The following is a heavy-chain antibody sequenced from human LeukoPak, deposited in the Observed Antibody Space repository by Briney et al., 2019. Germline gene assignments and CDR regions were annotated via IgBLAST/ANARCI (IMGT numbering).Heavy chain of an antibody. D-gene: IGHD3-10*01. CDR3: ARVISMGSGSYSGYTAGVYFDY. J-gene: IGHJ4*02. CDR2: TYYRSKWYN. CDR1: GDSVSSNSAA. V-gene: IGHV6-1*01. Sequence: SQTLSLTCAISGDSVSSNSAAWNWIRQSPSRGLEWLGRTYYRSKWYNDYAVSVKSRITINPDTSKNQFSLQLNSVTPEDTAVYYCARVISMGSGSYSGYTAGVYFDYWGQGTLVTVSS.